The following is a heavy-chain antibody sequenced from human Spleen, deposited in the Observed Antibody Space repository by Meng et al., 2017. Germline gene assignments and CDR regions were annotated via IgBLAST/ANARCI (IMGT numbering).Heavy chain of an antibody. CDR3: ARGGLGYYYDSSGYHSGY. CDR2: ISSSSSYI. V-gene: IGHV3-21*01. Sequence: GSLKISCAASGFTFSSYSMNWVRQAPGKGLEWVSSISSSSSYIYYADSVKGRFTISRDNAKNSLYLQMNSLRAEDTAVYYCARGGLGYYYDSSGYHSGYWGQGTLVTVSS. D-gene: IGHD3-22*01. CDR1: GFTFSSYS. J-gene: IGHJ4*02.